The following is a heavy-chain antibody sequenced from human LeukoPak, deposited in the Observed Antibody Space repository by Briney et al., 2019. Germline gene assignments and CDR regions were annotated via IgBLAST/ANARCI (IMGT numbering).Heavy chain of an antibody. CDR1: GGSISSGGYY. D-gene: IGHD3-22*01. J-gene: IGHJ3*02. CDR3: ARGYYYDSSGPQVPVGAFDI. V-gene: IGHV4-31*03. CDR2: IYYSGST. Sequence: SETLSLTCTVSGGSISSGGYYWSWIRQHPGKGLEWIVYIYYSGSTYYNPSLKSRVTISVDTSKNQFSLKLSSVTAADTAMYYYARGYYYDSSGPQVPVGAFDIWGQGTMVTVSS.